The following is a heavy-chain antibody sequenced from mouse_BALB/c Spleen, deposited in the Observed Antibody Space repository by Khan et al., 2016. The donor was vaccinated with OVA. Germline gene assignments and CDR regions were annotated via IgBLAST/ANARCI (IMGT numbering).Heavy chain of an antibody. CDR2: VTYSGNT. V-gene: IGHV3-8*02. CDR1: GDSITSGF. Sequence: MQLEESGPNLVKPSQTLSLTCSVTGDSITSGFWNWIRKFPGNKFEYMGYVTYSGNTYYNPSLKSRISFTRDTSKSQYYLQLNSVTTEDTATYFCARSYGSLTMDYWGQGTSVTVSS. D-gene: IGHD1-1*01. J-gene: IGHJ4*01. CDR3: ARSYGSLTMDY.